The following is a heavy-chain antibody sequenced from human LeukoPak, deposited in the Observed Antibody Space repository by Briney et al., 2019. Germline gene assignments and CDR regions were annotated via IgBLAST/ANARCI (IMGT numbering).Heavy chain of an antibody. D-gene: IGHD3-22*01. CDR1: GFTFSNYW. J-gene: IGHJ4*02. Sequence: GGSLRLSCAVSGFTFSNYWMIWARQTPGKGLEWVASIKQDGSETYYVDSVRGRFTISRDNARNSLYLQMNSLRAEDTAVYHCVRMYHHESSGYRPFDYWGQGTLVSVSS. CDR2: IKQDGSET. V-gene: IGHV3-7*01. CDR3: VRMYHHESSGYRPFDY.